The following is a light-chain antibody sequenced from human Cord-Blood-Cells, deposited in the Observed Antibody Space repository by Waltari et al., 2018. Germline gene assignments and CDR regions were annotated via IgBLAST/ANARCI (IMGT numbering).Light chain of an antibody. Sequence: QSALTQPASVSGSPGQSLPISCTGTSSDVGGYHYVSWYQQHPGKAPKLMIYEVSNRPSGVSNRFSGSKSGNTASLTISGLQAEDEADYYCSSYTSSSTYVFGTGTKVTVL. J-gene: IGLJ1*01. CDR1: SSDVGGYHY. CDR3: SSYTSSSTYV. V-gene: IGLV2-14*01. CDR2: EVS.